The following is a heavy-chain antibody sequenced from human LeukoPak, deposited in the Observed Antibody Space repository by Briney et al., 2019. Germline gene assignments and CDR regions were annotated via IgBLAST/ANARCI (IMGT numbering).Heavy chain of an antibody. J-gene: IGHJ4*02. Sequence: PSETLSLTCAVYGASFSGYYWSWIRQPPGKGLEWIGEINHSGSTNYNPSLKSRVTISVDTSKNQFSLRLSSVTAADTAVYYCASAYYDILTGYYMDYWGRGTLVTVSS. CDR1: GASFSGYY. D-gene: IGHD3-9*01. CDR2: INHSGST. V-gene: IGHV4-34*01. CDR3: ASAYYDILTGYYMDY.